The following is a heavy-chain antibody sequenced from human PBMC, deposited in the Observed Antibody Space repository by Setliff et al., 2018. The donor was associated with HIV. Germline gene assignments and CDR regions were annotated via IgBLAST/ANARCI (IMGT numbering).Heavy chain of an antibody. CDR3: ARGAELLWFGELHNIPYFDY. V-gene: IGHV4-59*01. Sequence: ASETLSLTCTVSGGSISSYYWSWIRQPPGKGLEWIGYIYYSGSTNYNPSLKSRVTISVDTSKNQFSLKLSSVTAADTAVYYYARGAELLWFGELHNIPYFDYWGQGTLVTVSS. CDR1: GGSISSYY. J-gene: IGHJ4*02. D-gene: IGHD3-10*01. CDR2: IYYSGST.